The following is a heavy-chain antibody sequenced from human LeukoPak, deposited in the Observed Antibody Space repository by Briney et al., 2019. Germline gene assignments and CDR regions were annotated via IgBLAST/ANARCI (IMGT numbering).Heavy chain of an antibody. CDR2: IWYDGSNK. J-gene: IGHJ4*02. D-gene: IGHD6-19*01. CDR1: GFNFSSYG. Sequence: PGRSLRLSCAASGFNFSSYGMNWVRQAPGKGLEWVAGIWYDGSNKYYRESVKGRFTISRDNSKNTLYLQMNSLRGEDTAVYYCARDLSSLAPSFDNWGQGTLVTVSS. V-gene: IGHV3-33*01. CDR3: ARDLSSLAPSFDN.